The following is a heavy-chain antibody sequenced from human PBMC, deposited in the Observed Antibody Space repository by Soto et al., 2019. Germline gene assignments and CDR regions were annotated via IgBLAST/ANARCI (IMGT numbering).Heavy chain of an antibody. V-gene: IGHV4-34*01. Sequence: SETLSLTCAVYGGSFSGYYWSWIRQPPGKGLEWIGEINHSGSTNYNPSLKSRVTISVDTSKNQFSLKLSSVTAADTAVYYCARVGGLRSPRSDYWGQGTLVTVSS. CDR3: ARVGGLRSPRSDY. CDR2: INHSGST. CDR1: GGSFSGYY. D-gene: IGHD4-17*01. J-gene: IGHJ4*02.